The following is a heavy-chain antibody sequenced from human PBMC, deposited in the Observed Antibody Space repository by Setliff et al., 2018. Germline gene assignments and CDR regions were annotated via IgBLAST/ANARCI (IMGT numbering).Heavy chain of an antibody. Sequence: SETLSLTCTVSSGSISSYYWSWIRQPPGKGLEWIGYIYYSGSTNYNPSLKSRVTISVDKSKNQFSLKLSSVTAADTAVYYCARGSTRRYYGMDVWGQGTTVTVSS. CDR2: IYYSGST. J-gene: IGHJ6*02. CDR1: SGSISSYY. D-gene: IGHD1-1*01. CDR3: ARGSTRRYYGMDV. V-gene: IGHV4-59*01.